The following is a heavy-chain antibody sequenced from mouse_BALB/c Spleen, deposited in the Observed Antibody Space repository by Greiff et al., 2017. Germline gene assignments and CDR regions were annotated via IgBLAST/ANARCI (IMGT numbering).Heavy chain of an antibody. Sequence: QVQLKESGAELVRPGSSVKISCKASGYAFSSYWMNWVKQRPGQGLEWIGQIYPGDGDTNYNGKFKGKATLTADKSSSTAYMQLSSLTSEDSAVYFCAKDSSGPRAMDYWGQGTSVTVSS. V-gene: IGHV1-80*01. CDR3: AKDSSGPRAMDY. J-gene: IGHJ4*01. D-gene: IGHD3-2*01. CDR2: IYPGDGDT. CDR1: GYAFSSYW.